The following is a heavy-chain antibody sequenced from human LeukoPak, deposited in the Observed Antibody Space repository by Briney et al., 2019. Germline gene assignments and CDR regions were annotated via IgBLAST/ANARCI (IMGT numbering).Heavy chain of an antibody. CDR1: GGTFSSYA. J-gene: IGHJ4*02. V-gene: IGHV1-69*13. D-gene: IGHD4-11*01. Sequence: ASVKVSCKASGGTFSSYAISWVRQAPGQGLEWMGGIIPIFGTANYAQKFQGRVTITADESTSTAYMELSSLRSEDTAVYYCARDTVTRDYFDYWGQRTLVTVSS. CDR2: IIPIFGTA. CDR3: ARDTVTRDYFDY.